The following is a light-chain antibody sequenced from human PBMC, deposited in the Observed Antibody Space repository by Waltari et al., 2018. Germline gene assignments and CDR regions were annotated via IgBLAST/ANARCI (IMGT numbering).Light chain of an antibody. Sequence: QSALTQPAPVSGSPGQSITLPCTGTSSDVGGYTYVSWYQQHPGKATKLMIYDVSNRPSGVSNRFSGSKSGNTASLTISGLQAEDEADYYCSSYISSSTLELFGGGTSLTVL. CDR2: DVS. CDR1: SSDVGGYTY. V-gene: IGLV2-14*03. CDR3: SSYISSSTLEL. J-gene: IGLJ2*01.